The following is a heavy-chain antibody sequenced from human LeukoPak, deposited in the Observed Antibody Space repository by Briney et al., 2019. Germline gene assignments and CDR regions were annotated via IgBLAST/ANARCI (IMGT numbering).Heavy chain of an antibody. J-gene: IGHJ3*02. Sequence: SETLSLTCTVSGGSISSISYYWSWIRQPPGKGLEWIGEINHSGSTNYNPSLKSRVTISVDTSKNQFSLKLSSVTAADTAVYYCARGKSRGLRGGYSYGTGNAFDIWGQGTMVTVSS. V-gene: IGHV4-39*07. CDR2: INHSGST. D-gene: IGHD5-18*01. CDR1: GGSISSISYY. CDR3: ARGKSRGLRGGYSYGTGNAFDI.